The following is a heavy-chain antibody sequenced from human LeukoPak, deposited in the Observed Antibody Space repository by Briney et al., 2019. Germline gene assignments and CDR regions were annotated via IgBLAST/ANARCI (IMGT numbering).Heavy chain of an antibody. D-gene: IGHD5-18*01. CDR1: GYTFTSYG. CDR3: ARRGDTTMVWGGYYFDY. J-gene: IGHJ4*02. Sequence: GSSVKVSCKASGYTFTSYGISWVRQAPGQGLEWMGWIIPIFATPNYAQKFQGRVTITADESTSTAYMELSSLRSEDTAVYYCARRGDTTMVWGGYYFDYWGQGTLVTVSS. V-gene: IGHV1-69*13. CDR2: IIPIFATP.